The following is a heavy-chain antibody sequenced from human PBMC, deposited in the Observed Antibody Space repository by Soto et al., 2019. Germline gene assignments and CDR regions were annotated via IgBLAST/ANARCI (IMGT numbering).Heavy chain of an antibody. J-gene: IGHJ3*02. D-gene: IGHD4-17*01. CDR3: ARVSTVTTVRGALDI. CDR2: ISSSSSYT. V-gene: IGHV3-11*06. CDR1: GFTFSDYY. Sequence: QVQLVESGGGLVKPGGSLRLSCAASGFTFSDYYMSWIRQAPGKGLEWVSYISSSSSYTNYADSVKGRFTISRDNAKNSLYLQMNSLRAADTAVYYCARVSTVTTVRGALDIWGQGTMVTVSS.